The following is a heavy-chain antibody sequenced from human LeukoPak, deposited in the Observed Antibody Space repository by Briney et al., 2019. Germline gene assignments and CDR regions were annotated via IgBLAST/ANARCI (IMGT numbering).Heavy chain of an antibody. V-gene: IGHV3-7*01. D-gene: IGHD3-22*01. Sequence: GGSLRLSCAASGFTFSSYAMSWVRQAPGKGLEWVANIKQDGMEKYYVDSVKGRFTISRDNAKNSLYLQMNSLRAEDTAVYYCARASSYYDSSGYNYYYMDVWGKGTTVTVSS. CDR3: ARASSYYDSSGYNYYYMDV. CDR2: IKQDGMEK. J-gene: IGHJ6*03. CDR1: GFTFSSYA.